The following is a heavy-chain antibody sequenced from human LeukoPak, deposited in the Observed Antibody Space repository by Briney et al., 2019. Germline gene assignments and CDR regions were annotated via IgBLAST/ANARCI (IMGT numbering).Heavy chain of an antibody. J-gene: IGHJ4*02. CDR1: GYTLTELS. Sequence: GASVKVSCKVSGYTLTELSMHWVRQAPGKGLEWMGGFDPEDGETIYAQKFQGRVTMTEDTSTDTAYMELSSLRSEDTAVYYCAREVCSGGSCYVLFDYWGQGTLVTVSS. CDR3: AREVCSGGSCYVLFDY. V-gene: IGHV1-24*01. D-gene: IGHD2-15*01. CDR2: FDPEDGET.